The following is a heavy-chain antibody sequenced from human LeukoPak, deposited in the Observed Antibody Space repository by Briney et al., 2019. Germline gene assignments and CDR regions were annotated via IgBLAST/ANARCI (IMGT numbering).Heavy chain of an antibody. CDR1: GYYFTSYW. D-gene: IGHD2-8*01. CDR3: ARLPGMGYMDV. J-gene: IGHJ6*03. Sequence: KSGQSLKISCQTSGYYFTSYWIGWVRQMPGRGLEWMGIIYPSDSDTRYSPSFQGQVTISVDNSISTAYLHWSSLKASDTAMYYCARLPGMGYMDVWGKGTTVTVSS. V-gene: IGHV5-51*01. CDR2: IYPSDSDT.